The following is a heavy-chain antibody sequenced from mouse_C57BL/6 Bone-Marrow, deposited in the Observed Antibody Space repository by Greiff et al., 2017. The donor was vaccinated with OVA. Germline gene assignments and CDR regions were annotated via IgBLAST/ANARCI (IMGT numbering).Heavy chain of an antibody. CDR3: ARVYYGSPYWYFDV. CDR2: ISDGGSYT. D-gene: IGHD1-1*01. CDR1: GFTFSSYA. J-gene: IGHJ1*03. Sequence: EVQLVESGGGLVKPGGSLKLSCAASGFTFSSYAMSWVRQTPEKRLEWVATISDGGSYTYYPDNVKGRFTISRDNAKNNLYLQMRHLKSEDTAMYYCARVYYGSPYWYFDVWGTGTTVTVSS. V-gene: IGHV5-4*01.